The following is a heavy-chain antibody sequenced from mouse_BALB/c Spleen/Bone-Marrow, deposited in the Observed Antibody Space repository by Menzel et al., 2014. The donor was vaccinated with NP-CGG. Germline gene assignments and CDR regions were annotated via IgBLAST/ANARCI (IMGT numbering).Heavy chain of an antibody. J-gene: IGHJ3*01. Sequence: VQLQQSGPELVKPGASVKVSCKASGYAFTSYNMYWVKQSHGKSLEWIGYIDPYNGGTSYNQKFKGKATLTVDKSSSPAYMRLTSVTSEDSAVYNCARESYGSGPAYWGQGTLVTVSA. D-gene: IGHD1-1*01. CDR2: IDPYNGGT. V-gene: IGHV1S135*01. CDR3: ARESYGSGPAY. CDR1: GYAFTSYN.